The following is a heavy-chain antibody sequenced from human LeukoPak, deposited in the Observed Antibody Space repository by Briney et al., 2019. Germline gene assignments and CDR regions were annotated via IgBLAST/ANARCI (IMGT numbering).Heavy chain of an antibody. D-gene: IGHD3-16*01. Sequence: PGGSLRLSCAASGFTFSSYEMNWVRQAPGKGLEWVSYISSSGSTIYYADSVKGRFTISRDNAKNSLYLQMNSLRAEDTAVYYCAKDLILGSFDYWGQGTLVTVSS. CDR3: AKDLILGSFDY. J-gene: IGHJ4*02. CDR1: GFTFSSYE. V-gene: IGHV3-48*03. CDR2: ISSSGSTI.